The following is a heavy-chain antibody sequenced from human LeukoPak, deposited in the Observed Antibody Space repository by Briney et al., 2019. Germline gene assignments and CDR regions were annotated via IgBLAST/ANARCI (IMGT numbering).Heavy chain of an antibody. D-gene: IGHD2-2*01. Sequence: PSQTLSLTCTVSGGSISSGDYYWSWIRQPQGQGLEWLGYIYYSGSTYYNPSLKSRVTISVDTSKNQFNLKLSSVTAADTAVYYCARAGGSTSQDAFDIWGQGTMVTVSS. CDR2: IYYSGST. CDR1: GGSISSGDYY. J-gene: IGHJ3*02. V-gene: IGHV4-30-4*08. CDR3: ARAGGSTSQDAFDI.